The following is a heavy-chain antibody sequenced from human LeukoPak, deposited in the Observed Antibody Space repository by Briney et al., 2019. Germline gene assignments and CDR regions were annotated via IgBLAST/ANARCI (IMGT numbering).Heavy chain of an antibody. J-gene: IGHJ5*02. D-gene: IGHD1/OR15-1a*01. V-gene: IGHV4-59*08. Sequence: SETLSLTCTVSGGSISGYYWSWIRQPPGKGLEWVGYISYSGSTNYNPSLKSRVTISVDTSKNQFSLKLSSVTAADTAVYYCAREQYRRNWFDPWGQGTLVTVSS. CDR1: GGSISGYY. CDR3: AREQYRRNWFDP. CDR2: ISYSGST.